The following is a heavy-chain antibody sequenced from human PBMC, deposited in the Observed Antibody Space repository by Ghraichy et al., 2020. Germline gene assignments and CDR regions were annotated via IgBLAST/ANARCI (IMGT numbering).Heavy chain of an antibody. V-gene: IGHV3-7*01. J-gene: IGHJ2*01. CDR1: GFTFSTYW. D-gene: IGHD5-18*01. Sequence: GESLRLSCAASGFTFSTYWMSWVRQAPGKGLEWVANIKQHGSEKYYVDSVKGRFTISRDNANNSLYLQLNSLRAEDTAVYYCARALCGYAYRSSYCNGWYFDLWGRGTLVTVSS. CDR3: ARALCGYAYRSSYCNGWYFDL. CDR2: IKQHGSEK.